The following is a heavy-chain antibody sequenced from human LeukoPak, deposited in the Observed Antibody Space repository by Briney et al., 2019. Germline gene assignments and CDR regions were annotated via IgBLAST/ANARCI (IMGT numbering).Heavy chain of an antibody. D-gene: IGHD2-15*01. Sequence: GGSLRLSCAASGFTFGSYSMNWVRQAPGKGLEWVSSISSSSSYIYYADSVKGRFTISRDNAKNSLYLQMNSLRAEDTAVYYCARDAVVAANFDYWGQGTLVTVSS. CDR1: GFTFGSYS. J-gene: IGHJ4*02. CDR3: ARDAVVAANFDY. V-gene: IGHV3-21*01. CDR2: ISSSSSYI.